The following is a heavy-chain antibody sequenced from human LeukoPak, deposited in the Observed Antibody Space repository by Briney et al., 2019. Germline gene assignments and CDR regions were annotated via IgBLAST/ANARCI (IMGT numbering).Heavy chain of an antibody. J-gene: IGHJ6*02. V-gene: IGHV1-2*02. CDR2: INPNSGGT. CDR3: ARDTAPGGYYYYGMDV. Sequence: ASVKVSCKASGYTGYYMHWVRQAPGQGLEWMGWINPNSGGTNYAQKFQGRVTMTRDTSISTAYMELSRLRSDDTAVYYCARDTAPGGYYYYGMDVWGQGTTVTVSS. CDR1: GYTGYY. D-gene: IGHD3-10*01.